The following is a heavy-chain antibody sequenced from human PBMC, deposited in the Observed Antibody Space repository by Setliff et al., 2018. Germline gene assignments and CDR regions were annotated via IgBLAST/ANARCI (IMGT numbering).Heavy chain of an antibody. CDR1: GGSISSDY. V-gene: IGHV4-59*08. J-gene: IGHJ6*03. CDR2: FYHSASS. CDR3: ARSHYYASGNSHYYYMDV. Sequence: SSETLSLTCNVSGGSISSDYWAWIRQPPGKALEWIGYFYHSASSNYNPSLKGRVTMSADTSKKQLYLSLTSVSVADTAMYYCARSHYYASGNSHYYYMDVWGKGTAVTGSS. D-gene: IGHD3-10*01.